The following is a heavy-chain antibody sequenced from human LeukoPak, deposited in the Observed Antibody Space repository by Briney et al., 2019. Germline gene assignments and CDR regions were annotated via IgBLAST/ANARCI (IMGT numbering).Heavy chain of an antibody. V-gene: IGHV1-2*04. Sequence: ASVKVSCKASGYTFTGYYMHWVRQALGQGLEWMGWINPNSGGTNYAQKFQGWVTMTRDTSISTAYMELSRLRSDDTAVYYCARDPREYYYDSSGYDYWGQGTLVTVSS. CDR3: ARDPREYYYDSSGYDY. D-gene: IGHD3-22*01. CDR1: GYTFTGYY. CDR2: INPNSGGT. J-gene: IGHJ4*02.